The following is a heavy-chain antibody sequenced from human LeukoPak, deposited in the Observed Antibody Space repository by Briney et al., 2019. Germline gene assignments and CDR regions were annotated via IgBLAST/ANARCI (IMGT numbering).Heavy chain of an antibody. CDR1: GFTFSDYY. J-gene: IGHJ5*02. CDR3: ARDLTREYYDSSGYPTRPWWFDP. V-gene: IGHV3-11*05. Sequence: PGGSPRLSCAASGFTFSDYYMSWIRQAPGKGLEWVSYISSSSSYTNYADSVKGRFTIFRDNAKNSLYLQMNSLRAEDTAVYYCARDLTREYYDSSGYPTRPWWFDPWGQGTLVTVSS. D-gene: IGHD3-22*01. CDR2: ISSSSSYT.